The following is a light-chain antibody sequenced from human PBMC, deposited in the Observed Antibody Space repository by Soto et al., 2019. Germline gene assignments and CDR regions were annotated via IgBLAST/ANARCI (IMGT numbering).Light chain of an antibody. Sequence: QSALTQPRSVSGSPGQSVTISCTGTSSDVGVYNYVSWYQQYPGKAPKIMIYDVSKRPSGVPDRFSGSKSDNTASLTISGLQAEDEADYYCCSYAGSYTFVFGIGTKGTGL. CDR1: SSDVGVYNY. CDR2: DVS. V-gene: IGLV2-11*01. J-gene: IGLJ1*01. CDR3: CSYAGSYTFV.